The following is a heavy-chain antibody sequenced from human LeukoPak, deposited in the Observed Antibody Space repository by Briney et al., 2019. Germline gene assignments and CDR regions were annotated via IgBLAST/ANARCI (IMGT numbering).Heavy chain of an antibody. J-gene: IGHJ4*02. CDR2: IYYSGST. CDR1: GGSISSYY. V-gene: IGHV4-59*01. Sequence: SETLSLTCTVAGGSISSYYWSWIRQPPGKGLEWIGYIYYSGSTNYNPSLKSRVTISVDTSKNQFSLKLSSVTAADTAVYYCARETTVFDYWGQGTLVTVSS. D-gene: IGHD4-17*01. CDR3: ARETTVFDY.